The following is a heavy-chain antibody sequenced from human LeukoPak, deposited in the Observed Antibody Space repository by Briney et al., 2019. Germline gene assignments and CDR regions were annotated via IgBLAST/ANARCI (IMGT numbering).Heavy chain of an antibody. J-gene: IGHJ4*02. D-gene: IGHD6-13*01. Sequence: GGSLRLSCAASGFTFSSYWMSWVRQAPGKGLEWVANIKQDGSEKYYVDSVKGRFTISRDNAKNSLYLQMNSLRAEDTAVYYCARDFLAAAGPIYFDYWGQGTLVTVSS. CDR1: GFTFSSYW. CDR3: ARDFLAAAGPIYFDY. V-gene: IGHV3-7*01. CDR2: IKQDGSEK.